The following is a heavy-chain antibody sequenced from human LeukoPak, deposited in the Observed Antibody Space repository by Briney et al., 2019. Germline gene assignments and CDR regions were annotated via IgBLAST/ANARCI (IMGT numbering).Heavy chain of an antibody. V-gene: IGHV4-34*01. J-gene: IGHJ6*03. CDR1: GGSFSGYY. D-gene: IGHD6-13*01. Sequence: SQTLSLTCAVYGGSFSGYYWSWFRQPPGKRLQWIGEINHSGSTNYNPSLKSRVTISVDTSKNQFSLKLSSVTAADTAVYYCARHSAAARWGYYYYYMDVWGKGTTVTVSS. CDR2: INHSGST. CDR3: ARHSAAARWGYYYYYMDV.